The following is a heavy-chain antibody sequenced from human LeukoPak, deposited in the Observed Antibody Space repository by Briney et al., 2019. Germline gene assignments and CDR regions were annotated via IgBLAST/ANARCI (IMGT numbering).Heavy chain of an antibody. V-gene: IGHV3-48*03. D-gene: IGHD7-27*01. J-gene: IGHJ6*02. Sequence: TGGSLRLSCAASGFTFSSYEMNWVRQAPGKGLEWVSYISSSGSTIYYADSVKGRFTTSRDNAKNSLYLQMNSLRAEDTAVYYCARDSTGDYYYYYYGMDVWGQGTTVTVSS. CDR1: GFTFSSYE. CDR2: ISSSGSTI. CDR3: ARDSTGDYYYYYYGMDV.